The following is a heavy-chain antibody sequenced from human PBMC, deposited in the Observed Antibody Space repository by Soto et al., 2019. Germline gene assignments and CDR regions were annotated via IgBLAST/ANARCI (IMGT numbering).Heavy chain of an antibody. V-gene: IGHV3-30*18. CDR2: ISYDGSNK. CDR1: GFTFSSYG. D-gene: IGHD5-12*01. J-gene: IGHJ6*02. Sequence: GGSLRLSCAASGFTFSSYGMHWVRQAPGKGLEWVAVISYDGSNKYYADSVKGRFAISRDNSKNTLYLQMNSLRAEDTAVYYCANDIVATGASYFYYYGMDVWGQGTTVTVSS. CDR3: ANDIVATGASYFYYYGMDV.